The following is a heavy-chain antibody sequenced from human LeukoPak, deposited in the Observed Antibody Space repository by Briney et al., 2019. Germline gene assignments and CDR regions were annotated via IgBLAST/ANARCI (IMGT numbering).Heavy chain of an antibody. D-gene: IGHD1-1*01. Sequence: SETLSLTCAVYGGSFSGYYWSWIRQPPGKGLEWIGEINHSGSTNYNPSLKSRVTISVDTSKNQFSLKLSSVTAADTAVYYCAGGLLPRTGPSRPPHYWRHAPLVT. V-gene: IGHV4-34*01. CDR1: GGSFSGYY. J-gene: IGHJ4*01. CDR3: AGGLLPRTGPSRPPHY. CDR2: INHSGST.